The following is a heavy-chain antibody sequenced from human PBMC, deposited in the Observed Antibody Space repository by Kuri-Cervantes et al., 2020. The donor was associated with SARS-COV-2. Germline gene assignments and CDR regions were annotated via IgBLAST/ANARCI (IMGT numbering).Heavy chain of an antibody. D-gene: IGHD6-13*01. V-gene: IGHV3-23*01. CDR1: GFTFSSYA. Sequence: LSLTCAASGFTFSSYAMSWVRQAPGKGLEWVSAISGSGGSTYYADSVKGRFTISRDNSKNTLCLQMNSLRAEDTAVYYCAKPEAAGPFYYGMDVWGQGTTVTVSS. CDR3: AKPEAAGPFYYGMDV. J-gene: IGHJ6*02. CDR2: ISGSGGST.